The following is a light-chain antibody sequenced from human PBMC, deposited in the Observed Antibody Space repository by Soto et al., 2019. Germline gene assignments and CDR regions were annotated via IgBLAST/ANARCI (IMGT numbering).Light chain of an antibody. V-gene: IGLV7-46*01. CDR1: TGAVTSSHY. J-gene: IGLJ1*01. Sequence: QAVVTQEPSLTVSPGGTVTLTCGSSTGAVTSSHYTYWFQRKPGQVPRALIFHTTNTHSWTPARFSGSLLGGRAALTLSGAQPEDEADYYCTSYTSSSTPVFGTGTKLTVL. CDR3: TSYTSSSTPV. CDR2: HTT.